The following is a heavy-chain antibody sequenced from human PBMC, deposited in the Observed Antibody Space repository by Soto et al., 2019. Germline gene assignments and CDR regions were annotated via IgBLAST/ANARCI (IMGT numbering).Heavy chain of an antibody. Sequence: QVQLQESGPGLVKPSQTLSLTCTVSGGSISSGGYYWSWIGQNPGKGLEWIGYIYLSGGTNYNPSLRSRVTLSVDTYKNQSSLKLRAVTAADTAVYYCASFGRDFGPLSAMGYYNMDVWGKGTTVTVSS. CDR3: ASFGRDFGPLSAMGYYNMDV. V-gene: IGHV4-31*03. D-gene: IGHD1-26*01. CDR1: GGSISSGGYY. J-gene: IGHJ6*03. CDR2: IYLSGGT.